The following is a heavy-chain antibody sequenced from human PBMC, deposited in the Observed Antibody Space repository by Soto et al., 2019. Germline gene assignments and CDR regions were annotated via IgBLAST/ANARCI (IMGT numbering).Heavy chain of an antibody. J-gene: IGHJ4*02. Sequence: PSETLSLTCTVSGGSISSSSYYWGWIRQPPGKGLEWIGSIYYSGSTYYNPSLKSRVTISVDTSKNQFSLKLSSVTAADTAVYYCARHLRTRHYYYDSSGYPDYWGQGTLVTVS. V-gene: IGHV4-39*01. CDR2: IYYSGST. D-gene: IGHD3-22*01. CDR1: GGSISSSSYY. CDR3: ARHLRTRHYYYDSSGYPDY.